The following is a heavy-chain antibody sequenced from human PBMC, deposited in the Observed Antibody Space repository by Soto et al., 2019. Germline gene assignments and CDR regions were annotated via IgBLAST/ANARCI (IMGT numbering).Heavy chain of an antibody. CDR2: FDPEDGET. CDR3: ATMGSTSFWFDP. CDR1: GYTLTELS. V-gene: IGHV1-24*01. D-gene: IGHD2-2*01. Sequence: ASVKVSCKVSGYTLTELSMHWVRQAPGKGLEWMGGFDPEDGETIYAQKFQGRVTMTEDTSTDTAYMELSSLRSEDTAVYYCATMGSTSFWFDPWGQGTLVTVSS. J-gene: IGHJ5*02.